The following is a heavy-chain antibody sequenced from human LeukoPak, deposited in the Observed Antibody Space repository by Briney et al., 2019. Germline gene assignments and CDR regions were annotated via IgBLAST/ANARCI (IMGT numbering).Heavy chain of an antibody. Sequence: PSETLSLTCTVSGGSMSGSGQYWGWIRQSPVKGLEWIGSIYYSGSTYYNPSLKSRVTISVDTSKNQFSLELRSVTAADTAIYYCARNMNAISRLDVFDIWGPGTMVTVS. CDR2: IYYSGST. CDR3: ARNMNAISRLDVFDI. CDR1: GGSMSGSGQY. V-gene: IGHV4-39*01. J-gene: IGHJ3*02. D-gene: IGHD5-12*01.